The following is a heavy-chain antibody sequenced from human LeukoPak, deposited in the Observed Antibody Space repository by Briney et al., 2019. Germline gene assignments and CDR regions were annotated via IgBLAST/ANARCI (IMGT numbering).Heavy chain of an antibody. V-gene: IGHV4-59*01. D-gene: IGHD2-2*01. CDR1: GGSISSYY. J-gene: IGHJ6*03. Sequence: PSETLSLTCTVSGGSISSYYWSWIRQPPGKGLEWIGYIYYSGSTNYNPSLKSRVTISVDTSKNQFSLKLSSVTAADTAVYYCARGGIVVVPVYYYMDVWGKGTTVTVSS. CDR3: ARGGIVVVPVYYYMDV. CDR2: IYYSGST.